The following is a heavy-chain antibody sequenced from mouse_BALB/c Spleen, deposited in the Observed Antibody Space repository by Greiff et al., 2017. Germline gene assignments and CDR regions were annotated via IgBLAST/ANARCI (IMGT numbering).Heavy chain of an antibody. CDR2: IRNKANGYTT. J-gene: IGHJ2*01. CDR3: ERGGYDMDY. CDR1: GFPFTDYY. D-gene: IGHD2-2*01. Sequence: DVKLVESGGGLVQPGGSLRLSCATSGFPFTDYYMSWVRQPPGKALELLGIIRNKANGYTTAYSASVKVRFTIYRDNSQSILYLQMNTLGAEDSATYYRERGGYDMDYWGQGTTVTVSS. V-gene: IGHV7-3*02.